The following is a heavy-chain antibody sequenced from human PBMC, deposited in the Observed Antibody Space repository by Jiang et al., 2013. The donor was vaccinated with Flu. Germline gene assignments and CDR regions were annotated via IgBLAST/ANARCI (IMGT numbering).Heavy chain of an antibody. CDR2: IIPIFGTA. J-gene: IGHJ5*02. D-gene: IGHD1-1*01. CDR3: ASLARRHRTYNPTRYNWFDP. V-gene: IGHV1-69*01. CDR1: GGTFSSYA. Sequence: GAEVKKPGSSVKVSCKASGGTFSSYAISWVRQAPGQGLEWMGGIIPIFGTANYAQKFQGRVTITADESTSTAYMELSSLRSEDTAVYYCASLARRHRTYNPTRYNWFDPWGQGTLVTVSS.